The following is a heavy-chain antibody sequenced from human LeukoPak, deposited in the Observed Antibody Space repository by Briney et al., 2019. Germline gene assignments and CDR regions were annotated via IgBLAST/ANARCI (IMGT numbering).Heavy chain of an antibody. CDR3: ARDGVLRYFDYYYYYMDV. V-gene: IGHV3-21*04. CDR2: ISTSSSYI. D-gene: IGHD3-9*01. J-gene: IGHJ6*03. Sequence: GGSLRLSCTASGFTFGDYAMTWVRQAPGKGLEWVSSISTSSSYIYYADSVKGRFTISRDTAKNSLYLQMNSLRAEDTAVYYCARDGVLRYFDYYYYYMDVWGKGTTVTISS. CDR1: GFTFGDYA.